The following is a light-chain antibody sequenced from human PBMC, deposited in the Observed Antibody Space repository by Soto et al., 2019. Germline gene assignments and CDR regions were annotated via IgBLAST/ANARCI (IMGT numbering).Light chain of an antibody. CDR2: DAS. J-gene: IGKJ5*01. V-gene: IGKV1-33*01. Sequence: DIQMTQSQSSLSASVGDRVTITCQASQDISNYLNWYQQKPGKAPKLLIYDASNLETGVPSRFSGSGSGTDFTFTISSLQPEDIATYYCQQYDNLPLSITVGQGTRLEIK. CDR1: QDISNY. CDR3: QQYDNLPLSIT.